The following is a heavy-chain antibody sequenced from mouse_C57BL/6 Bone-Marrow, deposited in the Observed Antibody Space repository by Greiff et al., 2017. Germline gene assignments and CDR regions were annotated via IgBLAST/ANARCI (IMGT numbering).Heavy chain of an antibody. Sequence: EVKLVESGAELVRPGSSVKMSCKTSGYTFTSYGINWVKQRPGQGLEWIGYIYIGNGYTEYNEKFKGKATLTSDTSSSTAYMQLSSLTSEDSAIXFCARSSFDYYGSSFWFAYWGQGTLVTVSA. CDR2: IYIGNGYT. D-gene: IGHD1-1*01. CDR1: GYTFTSYG. V-gene: IGHV1-58*01. CDR3: ARSSFDYYGSSFWFAY. J-gene: IGHJ3*01.